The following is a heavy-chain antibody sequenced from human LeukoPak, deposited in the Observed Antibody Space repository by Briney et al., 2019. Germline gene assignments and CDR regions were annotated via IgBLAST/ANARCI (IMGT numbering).Heavy chain of an antibody. CDR1: GFTFTSYE. D-gene: IGHD2-15*01. V-gene: IGHV3-13*01. CDR3: ATLSRRGYCSGDSRYSGYGMDI. J-gene: IGHJ6*02. Sequence: PGGSLSLSCAGSGFTFTSYEMHWVLQATGKGLESIAGIKTVGDAFYQDSVEGRFTISRENARTSLSLQLNSRRAGDTAVYYGATLSRRGYCSGDSRYSGYGMDIWGQGTTVTVSS. CDR2: IKTVGDA.